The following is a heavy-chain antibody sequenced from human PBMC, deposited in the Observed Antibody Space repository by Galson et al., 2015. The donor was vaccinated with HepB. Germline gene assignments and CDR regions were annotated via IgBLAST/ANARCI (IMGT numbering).Heavy chain of an antibody. V-gene: IGHV7-4-1*02. D-gene: IGHD5-12*01. CDR1: GYTFTNYA. Sequence: SVKVSCKASGYTFTNYAMNWVRQAPGQGLEWMGWINTNTGNPTYAQDFTGRFVFSLDTSVSTAYLQISSLEAEDTAVYYCARDRLPCNGDYDSEYFQHWGQGTLVTVSS. J-gene: IGHJ1*01. CDR2: INTNTGNP. CDR3: ARDRLPCNGDYDSEYFQH.